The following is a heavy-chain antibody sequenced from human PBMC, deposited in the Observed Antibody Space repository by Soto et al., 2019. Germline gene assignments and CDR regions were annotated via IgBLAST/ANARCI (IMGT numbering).Heavy chain of an antibody. D-gene: IGHD3-10*01. CDR1: GFTFSSYS. CDR3: ASSREPLSRGVTSYYYYYMDV. V-gene: IGHV3-48*01. J-gene: IGHJ6*03. Sequence: EVQLVESGGGLVQPGGSLRLSCAASGFTFSSYSMNWVRQAPGKGLEWVSYISSSSSTIYYADSVEGRFTISGENAKNPLYRQINSLRAEDTAVYYCASSREPLSRGVTSYYYYYMDVWGKGNTVTVFS. CDR2: ISSSSSTI.